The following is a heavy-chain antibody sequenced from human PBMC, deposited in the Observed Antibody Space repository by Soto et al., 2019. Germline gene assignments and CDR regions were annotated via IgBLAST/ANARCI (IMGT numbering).Heavy chain of an antibody. CDR2: ISGSGGST. V-gene: IGHV3-23*01. CDR3: AISSIPARGRYYYGMDV. Sequence: GGSLRLSCAASGFTFSSYAMSWVRQAPGKGLEWVSAISGSGGSTYYADSVKGRFTISRDNSKNTLYLQMNSLRAEDTAVYYCAISSIPARGRYYYGMDVWGQGTTVTVS. CDR1: GFTFSSYA. D-gene: IGHD6-6*01. J-gene: IGHJ6*02.